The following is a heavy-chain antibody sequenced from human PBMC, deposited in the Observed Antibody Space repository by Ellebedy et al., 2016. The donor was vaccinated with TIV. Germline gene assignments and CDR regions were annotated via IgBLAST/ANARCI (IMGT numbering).Heavy chain of an antibody. CDR1: GGSIRTNSYY. V-gene: IGHV4-39*07. J-gene: IGHJ3*01. D-gene: IGHD2-2*01. CDR3: AREDGSSQNDAFDD. CDR2: IHYSGRT. Sequence: MPSETLSLTCSVSGGSIRTNSYYWVWLRQPPGKGLEWIGSIHYSGRTYYNSSLKSRVSISVDSSKNQFSLRLRSVTAADTAMYHCAREDGSSQNDAFDDWGQGTMVTVSS.